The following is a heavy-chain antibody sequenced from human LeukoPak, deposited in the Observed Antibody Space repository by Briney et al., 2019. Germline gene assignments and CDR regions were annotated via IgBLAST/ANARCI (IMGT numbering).Heavy chain of an antibody. CDR1: GYTFTGYD. CDR2: INPNSGGT. V-gene: IGHV1-2*02. Sequence: ASVKVSCKASGYTFTGYDMHWVRQAPGQGLEWMGWINPNSGGTNYAQKFQGRVTMTRDTSISTAYMELSRLRSDDTAVYYCARPITIFGVVQYWYFDLWGRGTLVTVSS. J-gene: IGHJ2*01. CDR3: ARPITIFGVVQYWYFDL. D-gene: IGHD3-3*01.